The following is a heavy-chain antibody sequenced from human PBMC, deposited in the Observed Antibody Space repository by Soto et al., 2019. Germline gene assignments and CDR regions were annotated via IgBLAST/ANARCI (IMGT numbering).Heavy chain of an antibody. CDR1: GGSISSDANF. J-gene: IGHJ5*02. CDR3: ARGSFSSRSSWFDP. Sequence: SETLSLTCTVSGGSISSDANFWSWIRQLPGRGLEWIGYISYTGRTYYTPSLNSRLTISLDTSKNLFSLRLSAVTAADTAVYFCARGSFSSRSSWFDPWGQGTLVTVYS. CDR2: ISYTGRT. D-gene: IGHD6-6*01. V-gene: IGHV4-31*03.